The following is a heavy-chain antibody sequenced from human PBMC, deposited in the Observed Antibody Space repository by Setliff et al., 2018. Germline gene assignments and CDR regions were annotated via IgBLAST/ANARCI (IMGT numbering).Heavy chain of an antibody. V-gene: IGHV1-69*05. D-gene: IGHD3-22*01. Sequence: ASVKVSCKASGGTFSSYGISWVRQAPGQGLEWMGGTIPMFGTTNHARKFQGRVTIITDESTSTAYMQLSSLGSEDTAVYYCVREGVDSRSSTDYRYYMDVWGKGTTVTVSS. CDR3: VREGVDSRSSTDYRYYMDV. J-gene: IGHJ6*03. CDR1: GGTFSSYG. CDR2: TIPMFGTT.